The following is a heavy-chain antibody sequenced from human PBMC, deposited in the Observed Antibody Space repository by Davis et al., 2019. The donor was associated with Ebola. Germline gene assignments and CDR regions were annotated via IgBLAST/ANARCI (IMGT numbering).Heavy chain of an antibody. J-gene: IGHJ4*02. CDR1: GFTFSSYA. CDR3: ATAFSPYDFWSAPELDY. Sequence: PGGSLRLSCAASGFTFSSYAMSWVRQAPGKGLEWVSAISGSGGSTYYADSVKGRFTISRDNSKNTLYLQMNSLRAEDTAVYYCATAFSPYDFWSAPELDYWGQGTLVTVSS. D-gene: IGHD3-3*01. V-gene: IGHV3-23*01. CDR2: ISGSGGST.